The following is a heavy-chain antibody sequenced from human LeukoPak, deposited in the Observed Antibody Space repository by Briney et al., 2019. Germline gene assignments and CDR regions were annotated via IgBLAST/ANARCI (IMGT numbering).Heavy chain of an antibody. CDR3: ARGGSGADWFDP. D-gene: IGHD3-10*01. CDR2: IYSGGST. Sequence: GGSLRLSCAASGFTITRNYMTWVRQAPGKGLEWVSLIYSGGSTSYSDSVKGRFTISRDNAKNSLYLQMNSLRAEDTAVYYCARGGSGADWFDPWGQGTLVTVSS. J-gene: IGHJ5*02. V-gene: IGHV3-53*01. CDR1: GFTITRNY.